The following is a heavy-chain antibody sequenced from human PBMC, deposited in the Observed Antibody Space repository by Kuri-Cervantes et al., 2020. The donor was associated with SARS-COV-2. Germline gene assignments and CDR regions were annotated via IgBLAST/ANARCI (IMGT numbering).Heavy chain of an antibody. CDR2: IYYSGST. D-gene: IGHD3-3*01. V-gene: IGHV4-59*12. Sequence: GSLRLPCAVYGGSFSGYYWSWIRQPPGKGLEWIGYIYYSGSTNYNPSLKSRVTISVDTSKNQFSLKLSSVTAADTAVYYCVKGGARITNSGVVIANWFDSWGQGTLVTVSS. CDR1: GGSFSGYY. CDR3: VKGGARITNSGVVIANWFDS. J-gene: IGHJ5*01.